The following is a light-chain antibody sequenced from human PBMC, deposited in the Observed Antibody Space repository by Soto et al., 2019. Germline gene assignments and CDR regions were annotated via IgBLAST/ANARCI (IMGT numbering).Light chain of an antibody. CDR3: CSYAGSYTHV. CDR1: SSDVGTYTY. V-gene: IGLV2-11*01. Sequence: QSALTQPRSVSGSPGQSVTISCTGTSSDVGTYTYVSWYQQHPGKAPKLIIYDVIKRPSGVPDRFSGPKSGNTASLTISGLQAEDEADYYCCSYAGSYTHVFGTGTKVTV. J-gene: IGLJ1*01. CDR2: DVI.